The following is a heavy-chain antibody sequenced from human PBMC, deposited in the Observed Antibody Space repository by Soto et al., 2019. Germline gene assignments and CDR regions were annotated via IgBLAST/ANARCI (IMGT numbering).Heavy chain of an antibody. V-gene: IGHV1-69*13. J-gene: IGHJ4*02. Sequence: ASVKVSCKASGGTFDNYALSWVRQAPGQGLEWMGGVIPVFGTTKYAQKFQGRVTITADVSTTTAYMELSSLTSEDTAVYYCATPTRYYDFWSGYPPFDYWGQGALVTVSS. CDR2: VIPVFGTT. CDR3: ATPTRYYDFWSGYPPFDY. CDR1: GGTFDNYA. D-gene: IGHD3-3*01.